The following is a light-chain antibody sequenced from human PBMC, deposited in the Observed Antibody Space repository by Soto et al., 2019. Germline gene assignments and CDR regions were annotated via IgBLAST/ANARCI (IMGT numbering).Light chain of an antibody. CDR2: EVS. CDR3: SSYTSSSTIYD. Sequence: QSALTQPASVSGSPGQSITISCTGTSSDVGGYNYVSWYQQHPGKAPKLMIYEVSNRPSGVSNRSSGSKSDNTASLTISGLQAEDEADYCCSSYTSSSTIYDFGIATKVTVL. J-gene: IGLJ1*01. V-gene: IGLV2-14*01. CDR1: SSDVGGYNY.